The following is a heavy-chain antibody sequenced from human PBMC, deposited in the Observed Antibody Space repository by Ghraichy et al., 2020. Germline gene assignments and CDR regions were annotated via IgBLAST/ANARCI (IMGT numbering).Heavy chain of an antibody. J-gene: IGHJ4*02. CDR3: ARRARLGYCSGGSCSSYYFDY. CDR2: IYYSGST. CDR1: GGSISSSSYY. Sequence: SETLSLTCTVSGGSISSSSYYWGWIRQPPGKGLEWIGSIYYSGSTYYNPSLKSRVTISVDTSKNQFSLKLSSVTAADTAVYYCARRARLGYCSGGSCSSYYFDYWGQGTLVTVSS. V-gene: IGHV4-39*01. D-gene: IGHD2-15*01.